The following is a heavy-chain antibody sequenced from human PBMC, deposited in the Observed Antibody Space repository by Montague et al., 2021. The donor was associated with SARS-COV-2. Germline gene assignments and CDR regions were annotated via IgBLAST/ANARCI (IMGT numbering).Heavy chain of an antibody. Sequence: TLSLTCTVSGGSISSGGYYWSWIRQHPGKGLEWIGYIYYSGGTYYNPSPKSRVTISVDTSKNQFSLKLSSVTAADTAVYYCARVDNLVQGVLPAEDAFDIWGQGTMVTVSS. V-gene: IGHV4-31*03. CDR3: ARVDNLVQGVLPAEDAFDI. CDR2: IYYSGGT. D-gene: IGHD3-10*01. J-gene: IGHJ3*02. CDR1: GGSISSGGYY.